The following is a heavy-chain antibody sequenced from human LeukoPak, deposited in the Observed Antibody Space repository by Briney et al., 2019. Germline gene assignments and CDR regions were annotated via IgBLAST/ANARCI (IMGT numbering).Heavy chain of an antibody. J-gene: IGHJ1*01. V-gene: IGHV3-23*03. Sequence: GKGLVWVSRINKDGSNTFYADSVKGRFTISRDNSKNTLDLHMNNLRVEDTAVYYCAKHPSFFYDDDFIRWG. CDR3: AKHPSFFYDDDFIR. CDR2: INKDGSNT. D-gene: IGHD3-3*01.